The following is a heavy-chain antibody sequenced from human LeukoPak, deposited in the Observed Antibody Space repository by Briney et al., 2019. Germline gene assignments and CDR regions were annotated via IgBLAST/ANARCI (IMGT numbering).Heavy chain of an antibody. D-gene: IGHD3-22*01. CDR3: ARTYYYDSSGYRRSYDAFDI. Sequence: ASVKVSCKASGYTFTGYYMHWVRQAPGQGLEWMGWINPNSGGTNYAQKFQGRVTMTRDTSISTAYMELSRLRSDDTAVYCCARTYYYDSSGYRRSYDAFDIWGQGTMVTVSS. V-gene: IGHV1-2*02. CDR2: INPNSGGT. CDR1: GYTFTGYY. J-gene: IGHJ3*02.